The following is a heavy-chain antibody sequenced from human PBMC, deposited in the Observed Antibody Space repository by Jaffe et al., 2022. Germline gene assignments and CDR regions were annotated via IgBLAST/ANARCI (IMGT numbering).Heavy chain of an antibody. D-gene: IGHD6-13*01. Sequence: QVQLVESGGGVVQPGGSLRLSCAASGFTFSSYGMHWVRQAPGKGLEWVAFIRYDGSNKYYADSVKGRFTISRDNSKNTLYLQMNSLRAEDTAVYYCAKDSTPYSSSWCLDYWGQGTLVTVSS. CDR3: AKDSTPYSSSWCLDY. V-gene: IGHV3-30*02. CDR1: GFTFSSYG. CDR2: IRYDGSNK. J-gene: IGHJ4*02.